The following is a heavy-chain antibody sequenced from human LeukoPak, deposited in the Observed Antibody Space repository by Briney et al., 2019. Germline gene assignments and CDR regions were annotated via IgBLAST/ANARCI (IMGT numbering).Heavy chain of an antibody. CDR1: GGSISSHY. CDR3: ARHQRSSIAYYFDY. CDR2: IYYSGST. V-gene: IGHV4-59*08. J-gene: IGHJ4*02. D-gene: IGHD2/OR15-2a*01. Sequence: SETLSLTCTVSGGSISSHYWSWIRQPPGKGLEWIGYIYYSGSTNYNPSLKSRVTISVDTSKNQFSLKLSSVTAADKAVYYCARHQRSSIAYYFDYWGQGTLVTVSS.